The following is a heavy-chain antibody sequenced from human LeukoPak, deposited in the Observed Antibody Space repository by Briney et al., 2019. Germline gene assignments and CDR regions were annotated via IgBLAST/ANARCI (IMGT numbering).Heavy chain of an antibody. CDR2: ISGSGTNT. V-gene: IGHV3-23*01. CDR1: GLTFSNYA. Sequence: GGSLRLSCAASGLTFSNYAMSWVRQAPGKGLKWVSVISGSGTNTYYADSVKGRFTISRNNSKNTLSLQMNSLRAEDTAVYYCAKGQKPVIAALAFDYWGQGTLVTVSS. J-gene: IGHJ4*02. D-gene: IGHD6-13*01. CDR3: AKGQKPVIAALAFDY.